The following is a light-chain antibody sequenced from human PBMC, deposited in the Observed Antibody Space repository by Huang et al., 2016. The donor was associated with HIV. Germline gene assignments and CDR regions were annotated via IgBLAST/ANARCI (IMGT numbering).Light chain of an antibody. J-gene: IGKJ1*01. CDR2: TTS. Sequence: DIQMTQSPSSLSASVGDRVTITCRTSQSISSHLNWYQQKPGKAPKLLIYTTSRSQSGVPSRFSGSGSGTDFSLTISSLQPEDFATYYCQQSYSTPRTFGQGTKVEIK. V-gene: IGKV1-39*01. CDR1: QSISSH. CDR3: QQSYSTPRT.